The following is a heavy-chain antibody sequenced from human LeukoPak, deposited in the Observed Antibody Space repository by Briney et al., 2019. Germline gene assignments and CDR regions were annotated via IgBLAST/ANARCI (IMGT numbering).Heavy chain of an antibody. CDR3: ARDEVWFGESLGY. J-gene: IGHJ4*02. D-gene: IGHD3-10*01. CDR1: GFTFSSYS. V-gene: IGHV3-48*04. CDR2: ISSSSSTI. Sequence: GGSLRLSCAASGFTFSSYSMNWGRQAPGKGLEWVSYISSSSSTIYYADSVKGRFTISRDNAKNSLYLQMNSLRAEDTAVYYCARDEVWFGESLGYWGQGTLVTVSS.